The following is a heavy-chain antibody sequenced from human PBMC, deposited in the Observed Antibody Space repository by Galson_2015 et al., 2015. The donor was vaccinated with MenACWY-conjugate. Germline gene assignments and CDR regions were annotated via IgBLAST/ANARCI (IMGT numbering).Heavy chain of an antibody. CDR1: GFTFSSYD. V-gene: IGHV3-13*01. J-gene: IGHJ6*02. CDR2: IGTAGDT. D-gene: IGHD2-2*02. Sequence: SLRLSCAASGFTFSSYDMHWVRHATGKGLEWVSAIGTAGDTYYPGPVKGRFTISRENAKNSLYLQMNSLRAEDTAVYYCARGGWSCSSTSCYTAYYYYGMDVWGQGTTVTVSS. CDR3: ARGGWSCSSTSCYTAYYYYGMDV.